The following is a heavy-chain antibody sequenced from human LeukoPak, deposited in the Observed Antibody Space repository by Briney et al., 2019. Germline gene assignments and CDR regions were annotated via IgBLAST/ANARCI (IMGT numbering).Heavy chain of an antibody. Sequence: GGSLRLSCTASGFTFRSFAMSWVRQAPGKGLEWVSATSGGGDSSHYADSVKGRFTISRDNSQSTLFLQMNSLTAEDTAVYYCATQGSRGGDFWGQGTLVTVSA. J-gene: IGHJ4*02. D-gene: IGHD3-10*01. CDR3: ATQGSRGGDF. CDR2: TSGGGDSS. V-gene: IGHV3-23*01. CDR1: GFTFRSFA.